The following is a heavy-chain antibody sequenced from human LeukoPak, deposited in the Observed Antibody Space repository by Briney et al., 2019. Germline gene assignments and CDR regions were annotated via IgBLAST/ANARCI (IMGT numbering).Heavy chain of an antibody. V-gene: IGHV1-2*02. CDR3: AREGANDDYSNYYFDY. D-gene: IGHD4-11*01. Sequence: ASVKVSCKASGYTFTDYYMHWVRQAPGQGLEWMGWINPNSGGTNYAQKFQGRVTMTRDTSISTAYMELSSLRSDDTAVYYCAREGANDDYSNYYFDYWGQGTLVTVSS. CDR2: INPNSGGT. J-gene: IGHJ4*02. CDR1: GYTFTDYY.